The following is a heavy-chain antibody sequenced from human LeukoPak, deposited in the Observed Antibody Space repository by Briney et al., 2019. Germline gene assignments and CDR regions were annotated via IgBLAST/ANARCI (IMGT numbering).Heavy chain of an antibody. CDR1: GYSISSGYY. Sequence: SETLSLTCSVSGYSISSGYYWDWIRQPPGKGLEWIASIYHSGKSYYNPSLESRVTISVDTSKNQISLKLRSVTAADTAVYYCARLSIYCGGDCYITHFDYWGQGTLVTVSS. CDR2: IYHSGKS. D-gene: IGHD2-21*02. J-gene: IGHJ4*02. V-gene: IGHV4-38-2*02. CDR3: ARLSIYCGGDCYITHFDY.